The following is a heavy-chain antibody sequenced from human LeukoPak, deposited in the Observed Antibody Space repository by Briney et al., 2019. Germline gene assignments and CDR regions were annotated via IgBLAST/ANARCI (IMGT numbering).Heavy chain of an antibody. J-gene: IGHJ1*01. Sequence: SETLSLTCAVYGGSFSGYYWSWIRQPPGKGLEWIGEINHSGSTNYNPSLESRVTISVDTSKNQFSLKLSSVTAADTAVYYCARGRYCSSTSCYFFKAAGYFQHWGQGTLVTVSS. D-gene: IGHD2-2*01. V-gene: IGHV4-34*01. CDR3: ARGRYCSSTSCYFFKAAGYFQH. CDR2: INHSGST. CDR1: GGSFSGYY.